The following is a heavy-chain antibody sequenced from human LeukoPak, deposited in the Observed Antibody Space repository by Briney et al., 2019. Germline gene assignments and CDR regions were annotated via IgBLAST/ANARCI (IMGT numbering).Heavy chain of an antibody. D-gene: IGHD1-14*01. V-gene: IGHV3-48*03. CDR2: ISSSGTTI. J-gene: IGHJ4*02. CDR1: GFTFSDYE. Sequence: GGSLRLSCATSGFTFSDYEMNWVRQAPGKGLEWVSYISSSGTTIYYADSVKGRFTISRDNAKNSLYLHMNSLRPEDTAVYYCARDDGFRSVDFWGQGALVTVSS. CDR3: ARDDGFRSVDF.